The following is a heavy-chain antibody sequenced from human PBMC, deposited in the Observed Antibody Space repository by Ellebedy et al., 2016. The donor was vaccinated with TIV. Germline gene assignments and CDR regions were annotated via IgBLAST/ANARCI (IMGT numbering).Heavy chain of an antibody. J-gene: IGHJ6*02. V-gene: IGHV4-59*01. CDR3: ARDLWYGDCGLGYYYGMDV. D-gene: IGHD4-17*01. CDR1: GGSISSYY. Sequence: GSLRLXXTVSGGSISSYYWSWIRQPPGKGLEWIGYIYYSGSTNFNPSLKSRVTISVDTSKNQFSLKLSSVTAADTAVYYCARDLWYGDCGLGYYYGMDVWGQGTTVTVSS. CDR2: IYYSGST.